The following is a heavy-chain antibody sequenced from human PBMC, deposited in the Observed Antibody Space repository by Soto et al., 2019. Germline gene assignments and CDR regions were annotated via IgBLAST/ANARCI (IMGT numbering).Heavy chain of an antibody. V-gene: IGHV3-7*01. CDR1: AFTLSSYW. D-gene: IGHD3-22*01. J-gene: IGHJ3*02. Sequence: EVQLVESGGGLVQPGGSLRLSCEASAFTLSSYWMSWVRQAPGKGLEWVANIKPDGREKYYVDSVKGRFTISRDNTKNSLYLQMSTLRPADTAIDYCARDYEFGFDIWGQGTLVTVSS. CDR3: ARDYEFGFDI. CDR2: IKPDGREK.